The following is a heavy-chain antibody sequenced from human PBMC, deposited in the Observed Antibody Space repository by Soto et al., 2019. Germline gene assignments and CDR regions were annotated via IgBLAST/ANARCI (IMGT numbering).Heavy chain of an antibody. CDR2: VYYSGST. CDR3: ARGQAFWTGYYRMPYYFDY. J-gene: IGHJ4*02. D-gene: IGHD3-3*01. CDR1: GGSVSSGSYY. V-gene: IGHV4-61*01. Sequence: SETLFLPCTVSGGSVSSGSYYWRWIRQPPGQGLEYIGYVYYSGSTNSNPSLKSRVTISVDTPKNQFSLKLTSVTAADTTIYYCARGQAFWTGYYRMPYYFDYWGQGTLVTVSS.